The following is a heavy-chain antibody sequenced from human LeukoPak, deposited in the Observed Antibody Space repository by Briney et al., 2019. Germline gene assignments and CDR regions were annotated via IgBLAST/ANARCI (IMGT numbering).Heavy chain of an antibody. D-gene: IGHD5-18*01. CDR2: ISGSGGST. Sequence: GGSLRLSCAASGFTFSSYAMSWVRQAPGKGLEWVSAISGSGGSTYYADSVKGRFTISRDNSKNTLYLQMNSLRAEDTAVYYCAKDQTGRGYSYGYAVYWGQGTLVTVSS. CDR3: AKDQTGRGYSYGYAVY. CDR1: GFTFSSYA. J-gene: IGHJ4*02. V-gene: IGHV3-23*01.